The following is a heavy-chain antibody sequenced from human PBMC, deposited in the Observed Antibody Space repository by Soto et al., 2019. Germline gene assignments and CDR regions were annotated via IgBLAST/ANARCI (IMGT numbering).Heavy chain of an antibody. CDR1: GGSISRYY. Sequence: SETLSLTCTVSGGSISRYYWSWIRQPPGKGLEWIGYIYYSGSTNYNPSLKSRVTISVDTSKNQFSLKLSSVTAADTAVYYCSTAAGTGWDFDYWGQGTLVTVSS. CDR3: STAAGTGWDFDY. D-gene: IGHD6-13*01. V-gene: IGHV4-59*12. CDR2: IYYSGST. J-gene: IGHJ4*02.